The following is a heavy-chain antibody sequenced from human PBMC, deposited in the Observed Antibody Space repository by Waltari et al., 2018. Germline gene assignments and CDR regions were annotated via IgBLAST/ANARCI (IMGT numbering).Heavy chain of an antibody. CDR2: IYHSGST. J-gene: IGHJ4*02. Sequence: QVQLQESGPGMVQPSETLSLTCAVSGYSISSGYYWAWIRQPPGKGLEWFWRIYHSGSTYYDPALKSRVTISVDTSKNQFSLKLSSVAAADTAVYCCARDREYYYDSCGYYYVYWGQGTLVTVSS. CDR1: GYSISSGYY. CDR3: ARDREYYYDSCGYYYVY. D-gene: IGHD3-22*01. V-gene: IGHV4-38-2*02.